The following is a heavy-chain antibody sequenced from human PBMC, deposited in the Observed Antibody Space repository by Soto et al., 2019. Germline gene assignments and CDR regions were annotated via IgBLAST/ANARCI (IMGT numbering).Heavy chain of an antibody. J-gene: IGHJ4*02. D-gene: IGHD5-12*01. CDR2: INPNSGGA. CDR1: GYTFIGYY. Sequence: QVQLVQSGAEVKKPGASVKVSCKASGYTFIGYYIHWVRQAPGQGLEWMGWINPNSGGANYSQKFQAWVTMTSDTSISTAYMELSRLKSDDKAVYYCARSGGGYDLGDYWGQGTLVTVSS. CDR3: ARSGGGYDLGDY. V-gene: IGHV1-2*04.